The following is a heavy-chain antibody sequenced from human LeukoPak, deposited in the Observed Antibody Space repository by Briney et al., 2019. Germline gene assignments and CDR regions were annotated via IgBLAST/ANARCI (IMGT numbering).Heavy chain of an antibody. D-gene: IGHD6-19*01. Sequence: ASVKVSCKASGYIFTSRGITWVRQAPEQGLEWMGWISAYNGNTNYAQNVQGRVTVTRDTSTSTAYMELRSLRSDDTAVYFCARDLPGAAVEGTTRGMDVWGQGTTVTVSS. J-gene: IGHJ6*02. V-gene: IGHV1-18*01. CDR1: GYIFTSRG. CDR2: ISAYNGNT. CDR3: ARDLPGAAVEGTTRGMDV.